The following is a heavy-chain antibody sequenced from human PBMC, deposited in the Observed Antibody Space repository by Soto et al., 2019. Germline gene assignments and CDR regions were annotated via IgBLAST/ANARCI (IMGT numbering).Heavy chain of an antibody. V-gene: IGHV1-8*01. J-gene: IGHJ6*02. D-gene: IGHD1-1*01. Sequence: QVQLVQSGAEVKKPGASVKVSCRASGYTFTSYDINWVRQATGQGLEWMGWMNPNSGNTGYAQKFQGRVTMTRNTSISTAYMELSSLRSEDTAVYYCARWPAGYYYYGMDVWGQGTTVTVSS. CDR2: MNPNSGNT. CDR1: GYTFTSYD. CDR3: ARWPAGYYYYGMDV.